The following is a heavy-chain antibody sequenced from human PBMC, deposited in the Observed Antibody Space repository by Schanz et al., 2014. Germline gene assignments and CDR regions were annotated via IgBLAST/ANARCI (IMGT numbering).Heavy chain of an antibody. CDR2: ISTSGST. V-gene: IGHV4-4*07. Sequence: QVQLQESGPGLVKPSETLSLTCTVSGGSMSRFYWNWIRQPAGKGLEWIGRISTSGSTNYNPSLRSRVSMSIGTSKTHFSLRLGSLPAADTAVYYCATWRGDDSGGHGQFDYWGQGALVTVSS. CDR1: GGSMSRFY. J-gene: IGHJ4*02. D-gene: IGHD3-22*01. CDR3: ATWRGDDSGGHGQFDY.